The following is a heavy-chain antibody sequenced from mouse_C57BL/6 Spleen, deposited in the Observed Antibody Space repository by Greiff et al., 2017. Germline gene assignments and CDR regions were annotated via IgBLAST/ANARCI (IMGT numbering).Heavy chain of an antibody. CDR3: ARRDYGSSYGYFDG. CDR2: FHPNSGST. D-gene: IGHD1-1*01. Sequence: VQLQQPGAELVKPGASVKLSCKASGYTFTSYWMHWVKQRPGQGLEWIGMFHPNSGSTNYTEKFKSKATLTVDKSSSTAYMQLSSLTSEDSAVCYCARRDYGSSYGYFDGWGTGTTVTVSS. J-gene: IGHJ1*03. CDR1: GYTFTSYW. V-gene: IGHV1-64*01.